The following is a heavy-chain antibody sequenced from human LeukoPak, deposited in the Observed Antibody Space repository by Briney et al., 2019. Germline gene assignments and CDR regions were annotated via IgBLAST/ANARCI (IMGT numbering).Heavy chain of an antibody. CDR3: ARAIYGDYGYYFDY. V-gene: IGHV3-21*04. CDR1: GFIFNTHN. CDR2: ISTSSNYK. D-gene: IGHD4-17*01. J-gene: IGHJ4*02. Sequence: AGGSLRLSCAAAGFIFNTHNMNWVRQAPGKGLEWVSSISTSSNYKYYADSVKGRFTISRDNSKNTLYLQMNSLRAEDTAVYYCARAIYGDYGYYFDYWGQGTLVTVSS.